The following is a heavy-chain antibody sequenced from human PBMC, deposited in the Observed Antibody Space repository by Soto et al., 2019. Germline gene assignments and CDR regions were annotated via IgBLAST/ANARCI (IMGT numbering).Heavy chain of an antibody. J-gene: IGHJ6*02. V-gene: IGHV2-70*01. CDR2: IDWDDEK. CDR3: ARTGGGATNPRGTLYGMDV. Sequence: SGPTLVNPTQTLTLTCTFSGFSLSTSGVGVGWIRQPPGKALEWLALIDWDDEKYYSTSLKTRLTISKDTSKNQVVLRMTNMDPVDTATYYCARTGGGATNPRGTLYGMDVWGQGTTVTVS. D-gene: IGHD1-26*01. CDR1: GFSLSTSGVG.